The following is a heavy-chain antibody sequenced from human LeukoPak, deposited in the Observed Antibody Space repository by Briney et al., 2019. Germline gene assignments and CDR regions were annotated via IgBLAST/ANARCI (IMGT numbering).Heavy chain of an antibody. CDR2: IPYDGSNK. D-gene: IGHD6-13*01. CDR3: VRGAYSSSWLNFDY. CDR1: GFTFSNYG. Sequence: TGGSLRLSCAASGFTFSNYGMSWVRQAPGKGLEWVALIPYDGSNKYYADSVKGRFTVSRDNSKNTLYLQMNSLRAEDTAVYYCVRGAYSSSWLNFDYWGQGTLVTVSS. V-gene: IGHV3-30*03. J-gene: IGHJ4*02.